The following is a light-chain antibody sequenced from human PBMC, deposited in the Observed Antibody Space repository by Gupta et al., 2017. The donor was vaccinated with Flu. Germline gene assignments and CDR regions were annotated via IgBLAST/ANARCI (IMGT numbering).Light chain of an antibody. V-gene: IGKV4-1*01. J-gene: IGKJ2*01. CDR2: GAS. CDR3: QQYYDTPT. Sequence: DIVLPQSPAFLALSLGQRPTINCQSSQSILYRSETRNYLSWYQQRTGQPPTLLISGASTRESGVPDRFSGSGSGTYFAHTTDSLQAEDVVIYYCQQYYDTPTFGQGTKLEI. CDR1: QSILYRSETRNY.